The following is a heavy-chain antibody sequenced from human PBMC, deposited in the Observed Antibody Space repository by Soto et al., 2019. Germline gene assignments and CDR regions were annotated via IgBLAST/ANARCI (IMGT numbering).Heavy chain of an antibody. CDR2: MNPNSGNT. Sequence: QVQLVQSGAEVKKPGASVKVSCKASGYTFTSYDINWVRQATGQGLEWMGWMNPNSGNTGYAQKFQGRVTMTRNTSISTAYMELSSLRSEDTAVYYCARGPIYCSGGSCYLMWEYYYYYGMDVWGQGTTVTVSS. V-gene: IGHV1-8*01. D-gene: IGHD2-15*01. CDR3: ARGPIYCSGGSCYLMWEYYYYYGMDV. CDR1: GYTFTSYD. J-gene: IGHJ6*02.